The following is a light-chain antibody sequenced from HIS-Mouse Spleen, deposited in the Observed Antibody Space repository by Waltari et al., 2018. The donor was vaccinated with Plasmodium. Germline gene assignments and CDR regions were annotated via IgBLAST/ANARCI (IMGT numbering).Light chain of an antibody. CDR2: EDS. J-gene: IGLJ3*02. V-gene: IGLV3-10*01. Sequence: SYELTQPPSVSVSPGQTARITCPGDALPKKSDYWYQQKSGQDPGLVIYEDSKRPSGRPERFSGSSSGTMATLTISGAQVEDEADYYCYSTDSSGNHRVFGGGTKLTVL. CDR3: YSTDSSGNHRV. CDR1: ALPKKS.